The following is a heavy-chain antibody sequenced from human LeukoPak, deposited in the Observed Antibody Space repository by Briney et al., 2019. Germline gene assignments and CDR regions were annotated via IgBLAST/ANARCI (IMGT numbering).Heavy chain of an antibody. CDR1: GFTVSSNY. Sequence: GGSVRLSCAASGFTVSSNYMSWVRQAPGKGLEWVSVIYSGGSTYYADSVKGRFTISRDNSKNTLYLQMNSLRAEDTAVYYCALVASSSGWYGGDYYYYMDVWGKGTTVTVSS. V-gene: IGHV3-53*01. CDR3: ALVASSSGWYGGDYYYYMDV. D-gene: IGHD6-19*01. J-gene: IGHJ6*03. CDR2: IYSGGST.